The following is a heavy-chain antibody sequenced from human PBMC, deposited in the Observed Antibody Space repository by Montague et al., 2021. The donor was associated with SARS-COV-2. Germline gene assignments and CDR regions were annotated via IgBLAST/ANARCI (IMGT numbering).Heavy chain of an antibody. CDR1: GGSISIDNYS. J-gene: IGHJ5*02. D-gene: IGHD3/OR15-3a*01. Sequence: TLSLTCAVSGGSISIDNYSWNCIRPPPGKGLEWIGNNYHSGSTYYNPSLEGRVTISIDRSKNQFSLKLKSVTAAATAVYYCAREQDWASHLDLWGQGILVTVSS. CDR3: AREQDWASHLDL. CDR2: NYHSGST. V-gene: IGHV4-30-2*01.